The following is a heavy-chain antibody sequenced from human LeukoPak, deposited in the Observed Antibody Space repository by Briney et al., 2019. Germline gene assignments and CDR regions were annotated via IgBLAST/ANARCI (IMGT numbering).Heavy chain of an antibody. CDR2: IGISSGNT. D-gene: IGHD4-11*01. Sequence: GGSLRLSCAASGFTFSDYSMNWVRQAPGKGLEWISYIGISSGNTKYADSVKGRFTISGDNAKSSLYLQMNSLRVEDTAVYYCARDHNYAFDNWGQGALVTVSS. CDR3: ARDHNYAFDN. CDR1: GFTFSDYS. J-gene: IGHJ4*02. V-gene: IGHV3-48*04.